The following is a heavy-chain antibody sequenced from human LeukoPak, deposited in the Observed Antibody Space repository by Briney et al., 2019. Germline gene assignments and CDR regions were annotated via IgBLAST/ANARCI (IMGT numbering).Heavy chain of an antibody. CDR1: GGSFSGYY. CDR3: ARGRSFGVVIRSLPLDI. Sequence: SETLSLTCAVYGGSFSGYYWSWIRQPPGKGLEWIGEINHSGSTNYNPSLKSRVAISVDTSKNQFSLKLSSVTAADTAVYYCARGRSFGVVIRSLPLDIWGQGTMVTVSS. D-gene: IGHD3-3*01. V-gene: IGHV4-34*01. J-gene: IGHJ3*02. CDR2: INHSGST.